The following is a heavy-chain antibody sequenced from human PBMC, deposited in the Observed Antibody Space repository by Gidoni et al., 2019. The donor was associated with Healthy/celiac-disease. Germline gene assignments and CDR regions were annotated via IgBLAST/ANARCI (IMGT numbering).Heavy chain of an antibody. CDR2: ICTIGST. Sequence: QVQLQESGPGLVKPSQTLSLTRTVSGGSISSGSYAWSWIRQPAGKGLEWIGRICTIGSTKYNPSLKSRVTISVDTSKNQFSLKLSSVTAADTAVYYCARELLGYCSSSSCSGWFDPWGQGTLVTVSS. J-gene: IGHJ5*02. D-gene: IGHD2-2*01. CDR1: GGSISSGSYA. CDR3: ARELLGYCSSSSCSGWFDP. V-gene: IGHV4-61*02.